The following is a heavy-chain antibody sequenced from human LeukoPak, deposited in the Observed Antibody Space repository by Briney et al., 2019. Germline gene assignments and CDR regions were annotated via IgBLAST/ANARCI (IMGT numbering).Heavy chain of an antibody. V-gene: IGHV3-64D*09. CDR2: ISSNGGST. J-gene: IGHJ4*02. CDR1: GFTFSSYA. D-gene: IGHD1-1*01. CDR3: VKVGAYNWNDGSFDY. Sequence: GGSLRLSCSASGFTFSSYAMHWVRQAPGKGLEYVSAISSNGGSTYYADSVKGRFTISRDNSKNTLYLQMSSLRAEDTAVYYCVKVGAYNWNDGSFDYWGQGTLVTVSS.